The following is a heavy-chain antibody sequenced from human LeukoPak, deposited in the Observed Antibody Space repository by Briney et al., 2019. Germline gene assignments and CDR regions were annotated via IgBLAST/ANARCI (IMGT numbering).Heavy chain of an antibody. CDR2: IKKDGSEK. CDR1: GFTFSSYW. J-gene: IGHJ4*02. CDR3: ARGSGFLEWLFVDY. D-gene: IGHD3-3*01. Sequence: GGSLRLSCAASGFTFSSYWMSWVRQAPGKGLEWVANIKKDGSEKYYVDSVKGRFTISRDNAKTSLYLQINSLRAEDTAVYYCARGSGFLEWLFVDYWGQGTLVTVSS. V-gene: IGHV3-7*01.